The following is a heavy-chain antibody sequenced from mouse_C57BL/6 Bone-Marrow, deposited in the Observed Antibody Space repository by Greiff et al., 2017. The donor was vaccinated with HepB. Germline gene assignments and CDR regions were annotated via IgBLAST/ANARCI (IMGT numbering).Heavy chain of an antibody. J-gene: IGHJ4*01. CDR3: VRHGGNYGGYYAMDY. CDR2: IRSKSNNYAT. V-gene: IGHV10-1*01. Sequence: EVQRVESGGGLVQPKGSLKLSCAASGFSFNTYAMNWVRQAPGKGLEWVARIRSKSNNYATYYADSVKDRFTISRDDSESMLYLQMNNLKTEDTAMYYCVRHGGNYGGYYAMDYWGQGTSVTVSS. CDR1: GFSFNTYA. D-gene: IGHD2-1*01.